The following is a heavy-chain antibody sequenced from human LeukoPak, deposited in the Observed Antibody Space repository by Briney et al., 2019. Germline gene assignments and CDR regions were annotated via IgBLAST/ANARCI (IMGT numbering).Heavy chain of an antibody. V-gene: IGHV3-23*01. D-gene: IGHD2-2*01. Sequence: GGSLRLSCAASGFTFSSYAMSWVRQAPGKGLEWVSAISGSGGSTYYADSVKGRFTISRDNSKNTLYLQMNSLRAEDTAVYYCARDRGYCSSTSCYYWNWFDPWGQGTLVTVSS. J-gene: IGHJ5*02. CDR3: ARDRGYCSSTSCYYWNWFDP. CDR1: GFTFSSYA. CDR2: ISGSGGST.